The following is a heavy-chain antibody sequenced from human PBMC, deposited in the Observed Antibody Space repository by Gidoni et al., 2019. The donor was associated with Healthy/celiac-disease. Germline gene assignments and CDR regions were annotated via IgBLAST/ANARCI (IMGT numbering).Heavy chain of an antibody. V-gene: IGHV2-26*01. D-gene: IGHD6-13*01. Sequence: QVTLTESGPVLVKPTETLTLTCTVSGFSLSNARMGVSWIRQPPGKALEWLAHIFSNDEKSYSTSLKSRLTISKDTSKSQVVLTMTNMDPVDTATYYCARMVGAAAAVDGMDVWGQGTTVTVSS. CDR3: ARMVGAAAAVDGMDV. CDR2: IFSNDEK. CDR1: GFSLSNARMG. J-gene: IGHJ6*02.